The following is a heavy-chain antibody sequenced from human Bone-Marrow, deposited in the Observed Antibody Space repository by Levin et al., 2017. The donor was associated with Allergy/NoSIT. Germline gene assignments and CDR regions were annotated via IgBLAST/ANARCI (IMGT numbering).Heavy chain of an antibody. CDR1: GFDFHIYI. V-gene: IGHV3-21*01. Sequence: GESLKISCEASGFDFHIYIMNWVRQAPGKGLEWLSSITTGSNYKYYVDSVRGRFVISRENGRNSLYLQMNSLRAEDTAVYYCARSHPLTGTTHFSYQDGMDVWGQETTVTVSS. J-gene: IGHJ6*02. CDR2: ITTGSNYK. D-gene: IGHD1/OR15-1a*01. CDR3: ARSHPLTGTTHFSYQDGMDV.